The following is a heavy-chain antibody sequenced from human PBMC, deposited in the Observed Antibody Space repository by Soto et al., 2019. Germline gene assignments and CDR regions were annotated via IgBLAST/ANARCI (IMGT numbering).Heavy chain of an antibody. Sequence: EVQLLESGGGLAPPGGSLRLSCAASGFTFSSYAMNWVRQAPGKGLEWVSTISESAGSTYYADSVKGRFSISRDNSKNTLYLQMNSLRAEDTAVYYCAKDNTGWYFDYWGQGTPVTVSS. CDR3: AKDNTGWYFDY. J-gene: IGHJ4*02. CDR2: ISESAGST. V-gene: IGHV3-23*01. CDR1: GFTFSSYA. D-gene: IGHD6-19*01.